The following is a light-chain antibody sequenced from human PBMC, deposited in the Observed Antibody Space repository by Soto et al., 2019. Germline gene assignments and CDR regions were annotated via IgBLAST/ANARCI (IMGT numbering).Light chain of an antibody. Sequence: DIQMTQSPSSLSASVGDRVNITCRASQTVSSYLNWYQQKPGTVPKLLIYATSNLQSGVPSRFSGRGFGTDFTLTISRLEPEDFAVYYCQQYGSSLPLTFDGGTKVDIK. CDR2: ATS. CDR1: QTVSSY. J-gene: IGKJ4*01. CDR3: QQYGSSLPLT. V-gene: IGKV1-39*01.